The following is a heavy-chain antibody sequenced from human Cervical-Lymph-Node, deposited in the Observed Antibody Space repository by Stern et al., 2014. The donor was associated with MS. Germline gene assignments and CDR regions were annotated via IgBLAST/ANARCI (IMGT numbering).Heavy chain of an antibody. Sequence: QITLKESGPTLVKPTQTLTLTCTFSGFSLSASGVGVGWIRQPPGKALEWLAIIYWDDDKRYSPSLKRRLTITKDTSKNQVVLTMTNMDPVDTATYYCAHRPGVDTAMGLFDYWGQGTLVTVSS. J-gene: IGHJ4*02. CDR3: AHRPGVDTAMGLFDY. CDR2: IYWDDDK. D-gene: IGHD5-18*01. V-gene: IGHV2-5*02. CDR1: GFSLSASGVG.